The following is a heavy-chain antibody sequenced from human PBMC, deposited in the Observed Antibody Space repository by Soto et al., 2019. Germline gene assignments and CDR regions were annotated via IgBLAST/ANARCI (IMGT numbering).Heavy chain of an antibody. Sequence: ASVKVSCKASGYTFTSYGISWVRQAPGQGLEWMGWISAYNGNTNYAQKLQGRVTMTTDTSTSTAYMELRSLRSDDTAVYYCARMSGGYSSGYFYYYYGMDVWGQGNTVIVSS. CDR1: GYTFTSYG. CDR2: ISAYNGNT. J-gene: IGHJ6*02. V-gene: IGHV1-18*04. D-gene: IGHD6-19*01. CDR3: ARMSGGYSSGYFYYYYGMDV.